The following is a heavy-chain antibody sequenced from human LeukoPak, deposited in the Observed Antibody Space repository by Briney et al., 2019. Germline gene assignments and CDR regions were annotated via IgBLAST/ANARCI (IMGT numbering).Heavy chain of an antibody. CDR1: RFSFTNYY. Sequence: GGSLRLSCAASRFSFTNYYMSWIRQAPGKGLEWVSYITSTGGSAFYADSVKGRFTISRDNAKNSLFLQMNSLRAEDTAVYYCARGSSQSKNWFDPWGQGTLVTVSS. D-gene: IGHD6-13*01. J-gene: IGHJ5*02. V-gene: IGHV3-11*04. CDR2: ITSTGGSA. CDR3: ARGSSQSKNWFDP.